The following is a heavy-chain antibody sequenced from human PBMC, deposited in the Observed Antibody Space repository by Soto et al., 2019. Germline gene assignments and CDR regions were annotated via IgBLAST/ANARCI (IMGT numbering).Heavy chain of an antibody. J-gene: IGHJ3*02. V-gene: IGHV1-69*02. CDR3: ASRGVGSSSGVSAFDI. CDR1: GGTFSSYT. D-gene: IGHD6-13*01. CDR2: IIPILGIA. Sequence: QVQLVQSGAEVKKPGSSVKVSCKASGGTFSSYTISWVRQAPGQGLEWMGRIIPILGIANYAQKFQGRVTLTADKSTSTAYMELSSVRSEDTAVYYCASRGVGSSSGVSAFDIWGQGTMVTVSS.